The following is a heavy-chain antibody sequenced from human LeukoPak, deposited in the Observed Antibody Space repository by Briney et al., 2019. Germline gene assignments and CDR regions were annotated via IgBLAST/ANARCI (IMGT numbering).Heavy chain of an antibody. Sequence: GGSLRLSCAASGFTFSDYYMSWIRQAPGKGLEWVSYISSSDSTIYYADSVKGRFTISRDNAKNSLYLQMNSLRAEDTAVYYCARDREEGGSYYPDAFDIWGQGTMVTVSS. V-gene: IGHV3-11*01. J-gene: IGHJ3*02. CDR2: ISSSDSTI. D-gene: IGHD1-26*01. CDR3: ARDREEGGSYYPDAFDI. CDR1: GFTFSDYY.